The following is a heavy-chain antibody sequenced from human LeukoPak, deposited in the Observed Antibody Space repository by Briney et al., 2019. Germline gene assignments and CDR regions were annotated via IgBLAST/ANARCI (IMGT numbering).Heavy chain of an antibody. V-gene: IGHV3-11*01. CDR3: ARDKLVVVTPGAFDI. Sequence: GGSLRLSCAASGFTFRDYYMSWIRQAPGKGLEWVSYIGRSGSTIYYADSVKGRFTISRDNAKNSLYLQMNSLRAEDTAVYYCARDKLVVVTPGAFDIWGQGTMVTVSS. CDR1: GFTFRDYY. CDR2: IGRSGSTI. J-gene: IGHJ3*02. D-gene: IGHD2-21*02.